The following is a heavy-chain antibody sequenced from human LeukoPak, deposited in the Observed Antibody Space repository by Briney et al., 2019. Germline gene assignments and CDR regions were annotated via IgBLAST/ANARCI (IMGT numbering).Heavy chain of an antibody. Sequence: PGGSLRLSCASSGFTFSSYGMHWVRQAPGQGLEGVAVISYDGSHKYYADSVKGRFTISRDNSKDTPYLQMNRLRGEDTAVDYCAKISGYGDYYDAFDIWGQGTMVTVSS. CDR3: AKISGYGDYYDAFDI. CDR1: GFTFSSYG. J-gene: IGHJ3*02. D-gene: IGHD4-17*01. CDR2: ISYDGSHK. V-gene: IGHV3-30*18.